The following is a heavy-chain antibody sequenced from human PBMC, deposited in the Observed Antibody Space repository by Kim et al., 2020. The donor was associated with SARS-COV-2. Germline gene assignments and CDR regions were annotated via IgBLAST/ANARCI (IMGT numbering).Heavy chain of an antibody. CDR1: GGSISSGGYY. CDR3: ARDLHNDYGAGGRFDP. D-gene: IGHD4-17*01. J-gene: IGHJ5*02. V-gene: IGHV4-31*03. Sequence: SETLSLTCTVSGGSISSGGYYWSWIRQHPGKGLEWIGYIYYSGSTYYNPSLKSRVTISVDTSKNQFSLKLSSVTAADTAVYYCARDLHNDYGAGGRFDPWGQGTLVTVSS. CDR2: IYYSGST.